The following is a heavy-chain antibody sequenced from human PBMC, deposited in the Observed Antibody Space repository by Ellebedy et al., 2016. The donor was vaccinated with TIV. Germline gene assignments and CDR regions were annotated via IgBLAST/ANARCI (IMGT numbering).Heavy chain of an antibody. CDR3: AREEMVTVTTDGYFDY. CDR1: GGSINNHY. D-gene: IGHD4-17*01. CDR2: IYYSGKT. J-gene: IGHJ4*02. V-gene: IGHV4-59*11. Sequence: MPSETLSLTCTVSGGSINNHYWSWLRQAPGKGLERIAYIYYSGKTNYNPSLKSRGTISIDTSTSQFSLKLSSVTAADTAVYYCAREEMVTVTTDGYFDYWGQGTLVTVSS.